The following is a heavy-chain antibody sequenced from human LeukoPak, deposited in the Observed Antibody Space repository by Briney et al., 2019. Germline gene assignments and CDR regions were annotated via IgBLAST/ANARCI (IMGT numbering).Heavy chain of an antibody. Sequence: GGSLRLSCVASRVTVSNNRMNWVRQAPGKGLEWVSVIYNGDNTYYADSVQGRFTISKDNSKNTLYLQMNSLRPEDTAVYFCARASRWLAFDNWGQGTLVTVSS. J-gene: IGHJ4*02. CDR2: IYNGDNT. D-gene: IGHD6-19*01. CDR1: RVTVSNNR. CDR3: ARASRWLAFDN. V-gene: IGHV3-66*01.